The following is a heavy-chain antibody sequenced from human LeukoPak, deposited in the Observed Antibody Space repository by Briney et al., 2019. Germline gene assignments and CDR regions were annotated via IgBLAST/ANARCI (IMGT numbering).Heavy chain of an antibody. D-gene: IGHD4-17*01. J-gene: IGHJ4*02. V-gene: IGHV3-30*18. CDR3: AKDGYGDHTVDY. CDR2: ISYDGSNK. Sequence: GRSLRLSCAASGFTFSSYAMHWVRQAPGKGLEWVAVISYDGSNKHYADSVKGRFTISRDNSKSTLYMQMNSLRAEDTAVYYCAKDGYGDHTVDYWGQGTLVTVSS. CDR1: GFTFSSYA.